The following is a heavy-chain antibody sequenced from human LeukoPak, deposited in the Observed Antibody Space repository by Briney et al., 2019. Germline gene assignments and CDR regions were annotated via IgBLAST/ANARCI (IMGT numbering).Heavy chain of an antibody. V-gene: IGHV3-48*03. Sequence: GGSLRLSCVASGFTFSNYEMNWVRQAPGKGLEWVSHISSSGSTMHYADSVKGRFTISKDNARNSLFLQMNSLRGEDTAVYYCVRDESGDDDFDYWGQGTLVTVSS. CDR2: ISSSGSTM. CDR1: GFTFSNYE. CDR3: VRDESGDDDFDY. J-gene: IGHJ4*02. D-gene: IGHD4-17*01.